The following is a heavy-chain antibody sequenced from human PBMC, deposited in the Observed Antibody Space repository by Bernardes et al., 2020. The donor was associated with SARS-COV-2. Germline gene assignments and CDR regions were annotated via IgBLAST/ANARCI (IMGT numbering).Heavy chain of an antibody. D-gene: IGHD2-2*01. J-gene: IGHJ4*02. CDR2: ISGDGSVT. Sequence: GGSLRLSCAASGITFSSNWMHWVRQAPGQGLVWVSRISGDGSVTNYADPVKGRFIISRDNAKNTLYLQMNSLRDEDTAVYYCGSSSSTCCDQWGQGTLVTVSS. CDR3: GSSSSTCCDQ. V-gene: IGHV3-74*01. CDR1: GITFSSNW.